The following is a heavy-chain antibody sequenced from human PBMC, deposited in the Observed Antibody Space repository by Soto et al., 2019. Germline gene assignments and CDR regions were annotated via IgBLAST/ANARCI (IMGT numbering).Heavy chain of an antibody. D-gene: IGHD3-9*01. CDR3: ARESHDILTGPPWVWYFDL. Sequence: QVQLQQWGAGPLRPLETLSLTCGVSGGSFSGYYWAWIRQSPGKGLEWIGEINDRGSINYNPSLKSRVSISVATSKNPSSLNLRSVTAADTAVYYCARESHDILTGPPWVWYFDLWGRGTLVTVSS. CDR1: GGSFSGYY. CDR2: INDRGSI. J-gene: IGHJ2*01. V-gene: IGHV4-34*01.